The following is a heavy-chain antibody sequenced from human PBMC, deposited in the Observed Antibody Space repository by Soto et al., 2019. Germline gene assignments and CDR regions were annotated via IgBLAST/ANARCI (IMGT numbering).Heavy chain of an antibody. Sequence: XGSLRLSWAASGFTFSTAWIIWVRKAPGKGLEWVSTLSRSGTTYYADSVKGRFTISRDNSKNTLYLQMSSLRAEDTAIYYCTREIWGGPLDYWGQGTLVTVSS. J-gene: IGHJ4*02. CDR2: LSRSGTT. CDR3: TREIWGGPLDY. CDR1: GFTFSTAW. D-gene: IGHD3-16*01. V-gene: IGHV3-23*01.